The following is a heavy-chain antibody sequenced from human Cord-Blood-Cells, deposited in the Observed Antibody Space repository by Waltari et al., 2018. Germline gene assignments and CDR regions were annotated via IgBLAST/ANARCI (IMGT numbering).Heavy chain of an antibody. J-gene: IGHJ4*02. D-gene: IGHD2-2*01. CDR2: IYYSGST. V-gene: IGHV4-39*01. CDR3: ARRGFVVVPAAIDY. Sequence: TCTVSGGSISSSSYYWGWIRQPPGKGLEWIGSIYYSGSTYYNPSLKSRVTISVDTSKNQFSLKLSSVTAADTAVYYCARRGFVVVPAAIDYWGQGTLVTVSS. CDR1: GGSISSSSYY.